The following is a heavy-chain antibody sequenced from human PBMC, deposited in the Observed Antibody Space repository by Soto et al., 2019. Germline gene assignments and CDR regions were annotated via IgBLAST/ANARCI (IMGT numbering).Heavy chain of an antibody. V-gene: IGHV3-15*01. D-gene: IGHD1-26*01. CDR3: TTRIVGSTTLLVY. CDR2: IKSKTDGGTT. Sequence: EVPLVESGGGLVKPGESLRLSCAASGFTFSNAWMSWVRQAPGKGLEWVGRIKSKTDGGTTDYAAPVKGRFTISRDDSKITLYLQMNSLKTEDTAVYYCTTRIVGSTTLLVYWGQGNLVTVSS. CDR1: GFTFSNAW. J-gene: IGHJ4*02.